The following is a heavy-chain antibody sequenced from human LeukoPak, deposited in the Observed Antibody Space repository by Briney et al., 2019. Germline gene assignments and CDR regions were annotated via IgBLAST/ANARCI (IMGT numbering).Heavy chain of an antibody. Sequence: GGSLRLSCAASGFTFSSYSMNWVRQAPGKGLEWVSSISSSSSCIYYADSVKGRFTISRDNAKNSLYLQMNSLRAEDTAVYYCARDWPTIAAAGTIPEYFQHWGQGTLVTVSS. D-gene: IGHD6-13*01. J-gene: IGHJ1*01. CDR1: GFTFSSYS. V-gene: IGHV3-21*01. CDR2: ISSSSSCI. CDR3: ARDWPTIAAAGTIPEYFQH.